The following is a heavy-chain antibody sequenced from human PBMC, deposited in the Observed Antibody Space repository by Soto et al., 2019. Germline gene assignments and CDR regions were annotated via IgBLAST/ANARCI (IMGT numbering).Heavy chain of an antibody. CDR3: ARIMGATRRTIFGVVSTPFLYNYSTMAV. V-gene: IGHV2-70*11. J-gene: IGHJ6*03. D-gene: IGHD3-3*01. Sequence: SGPTLVNPTQTLTLTCTFSGFSLSTSGMCVSWIRQPPGKALEWLARIDWDDDKYYSTSLKTRLTISKDTSKNQVVLTMTNMEPVDTATYYCARIMGATRRTIFGVVSTPFLYNYSTMAVGGKGTRVTASS. CDR1: GFSLSTSGMC. CDR2: IDWDDDK.